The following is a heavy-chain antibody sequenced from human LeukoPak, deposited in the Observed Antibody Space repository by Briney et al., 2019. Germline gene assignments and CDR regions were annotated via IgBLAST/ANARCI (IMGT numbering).Heavy chain of an antibody. D-gene: IGHD1-26*01. Sequence: GGSLRLSCAASGFTFSSYSMNWVRQAPGKGLEWVSSISSSSYIYYADSVKGRFTISRDNAKNSLYLQMNSLRAEDTAVYYCARDGEWELLDSAYYYYGMDVWGQGTTVTVSS. CDR1: GFTFSSYS. CDR2: ISSSSYI. J-gene: IGHJ6*02. V-gene: IGHV3-21*01. CDR3: ARDGEWELLDSAYYYYGMDV.